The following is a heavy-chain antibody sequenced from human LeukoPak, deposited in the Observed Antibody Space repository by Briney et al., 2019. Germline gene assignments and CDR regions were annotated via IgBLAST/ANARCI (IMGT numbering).Heavy chain of an antibody. CDR3: AKDRDGTGFDY. CDR1: GFTFSSYE. V-gene: IGHV3-48*03. CDR2: ISSSGSTI. J-gene: IGHJ4*02. Sequence: GGSLRLSCAASGFTFSSYEMNWVRQAPGKGLEWVSYISSSGSTIYYADSVKGRFTISRDNSKNTLYLQMNSLRAEDTAVYYCAKDRDGTGFDYWGQGTLVTVS.